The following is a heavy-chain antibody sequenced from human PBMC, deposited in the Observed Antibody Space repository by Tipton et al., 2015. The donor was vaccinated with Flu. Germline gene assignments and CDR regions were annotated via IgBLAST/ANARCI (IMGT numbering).Heavy chain of an antibody. Sequence: TLSLTCSVSGDSMNGAYYFWTWIRQPAGKGLQWVGRVSSTGETDYNLPLKGRVSVSMDTSKNQFSLKLRSVTAGDTAVYYCAREWGDAFDIWGQGTMVTVSS. V-gene: IGHV4-61*02. CDR1: GDSMNGAYYF. CDR2: VSSTGET. D-gene: IGHD3-16*01. CDR3: AREWGDAFDI. J-gene: IGHJ3*02.